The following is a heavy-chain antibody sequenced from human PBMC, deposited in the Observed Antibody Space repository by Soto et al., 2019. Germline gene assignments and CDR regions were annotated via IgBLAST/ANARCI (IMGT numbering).Heavy chain of an antibody. J-gene: IGHJ4*02. V-gene: IGHV4-61*08. Sequence: PSDTLSLTCTVSGASITKNSRSWSMTNYYYLSWIRQPPGKGLEWLGYVECSGRTEYSPSLASRVTLSLDSSQNPVSPTLRSLTTADRALYFCARCVYGSYLDYWGQGIPVTVSS. CDR2: VECSGRT. CDR3: ARCVYGSYLDY. CDR1: GASITKNSRSWSMTNYYY. D-gene: IGHD3-10*01.